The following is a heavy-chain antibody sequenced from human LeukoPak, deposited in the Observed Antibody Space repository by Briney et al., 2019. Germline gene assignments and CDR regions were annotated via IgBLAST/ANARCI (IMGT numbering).Heavy chain of an antibody. D-gene: IGHD4-17*01. Sequence: ASVKVSCKASGGTFSSYAISWVRQAPGQGLEWMGWISAYNGNTNYAQKLQGRVTMTTDTSTSTAYMELRSLRSDDTAVYYCAMYDYGDRTLDHWGQGTLVTVSS. CDR2: ISAYNGNT. V-gene: IGHV1-18*01. CDR1: GGTFSSYA. CDR3: AMYDYGDRTLDH. J-gene: IGHJ4*02.